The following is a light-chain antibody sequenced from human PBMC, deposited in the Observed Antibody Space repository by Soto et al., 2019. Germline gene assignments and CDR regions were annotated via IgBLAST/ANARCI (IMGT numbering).Light chain of an antibody. CDR1: QSISCY. Sequence: DIQMTQSPSSLSASVGDRVTITCRASQSISCYLSWYQQKPGKAPNLLISAASSLQSGVPSRFSGSGSGTHFTLTISSLQPEDFATYYCHQSYSTLRSFGQGTRLEIK. V-gene: IGKV1-39*01. CDR2: AAS. CDR3: HQSYSTLRS. J-gene: IGKJ5*01.